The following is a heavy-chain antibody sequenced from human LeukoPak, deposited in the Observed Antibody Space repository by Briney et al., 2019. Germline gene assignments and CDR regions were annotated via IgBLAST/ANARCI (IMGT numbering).Heavy chain of an antibody. V-gene: IGHV4-59*01. Sequence: SETLSLTCTVSGGSISSYYWSWIRQPPGKGLEWIGYIYYTGSTDYNPSLKSRVAISVDTSKNQFSLKLSSVTAADTAVYYYARGSKAAPGTFDYWGQGTLVTVSS. CDR2: IYYTGST. J-gene: IGHJ4*02. CDR1: GGSISSYY. CDR3: ARGSKAAPGTFDY. D-gene: IGHD6-13*01.